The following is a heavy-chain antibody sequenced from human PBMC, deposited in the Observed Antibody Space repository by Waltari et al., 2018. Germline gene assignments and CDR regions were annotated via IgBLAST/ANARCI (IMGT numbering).Heavy chain of an antibody. Sequence: QVQLVQSGAEVKKPGSSVKVSCKASGGSFSTYSISWVRQAPGQGLAWMGGIIPIFGTANFAQKFQGRVTFTADESTSTAYMELSSLRSEDTAVYYCARRPSYYDSNGYYFDYWGQGTLVTVSS. CDR3: ARRPSYYDSNGYYFDY. D-gene: IGHD3-22*01. CDR1: GGSFSTYS. CDR2: IIPIFGTA. J-gene: IGHJ4*02. V-gene: IGHV1-69*12.